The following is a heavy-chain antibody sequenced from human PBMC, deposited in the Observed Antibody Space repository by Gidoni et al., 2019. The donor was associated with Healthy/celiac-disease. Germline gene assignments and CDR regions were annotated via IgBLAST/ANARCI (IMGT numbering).Heavy chain of an antibody. CDR1: GCSISRLSYY. CDR3: ARHSRDSSGYYSTGGYYFDY. J-gene: IGHJ4*02. CDR2: IYYSGST. V-gene: IGHV4-39*01. Sequence: QLQLQESGPGLVKPSETLSLTCTVSGCSISRLSYYWGWIRPPPGTGLDWIGSIYYSGSTYYNPSLKSRVTISVDTSKNQFSLKLSSVTAADTAVYYCARHSRDSSGYYSTGGYYFDYWGQGTLVTVSS. D-gene: IGHD3-22*01.